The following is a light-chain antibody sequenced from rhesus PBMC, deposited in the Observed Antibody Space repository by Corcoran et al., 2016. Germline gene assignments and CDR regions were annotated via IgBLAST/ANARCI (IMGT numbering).Light chain of an antibody. CDR1: QAINSY. V-gene: IGKV1-32*02. J-gene: IGKJ2*01. CDR3: QQGDRHPYS. CDR2: YAD. Sequence: DIQMSQSPSSLSASVGDRITITCRASQAINSYLNWYQQIPGKAPKLLINYADTLTIGVPSRFSGTGSGTEFSLTIISLQPEDFATYFCQQGDRHPYSFGQGTKVEI.